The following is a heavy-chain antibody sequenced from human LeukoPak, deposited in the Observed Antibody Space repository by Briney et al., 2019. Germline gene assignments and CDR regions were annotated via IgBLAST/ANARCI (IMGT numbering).Heavy chain of an antibody. CDR3: ARVYLERLTAGYFDH. J-gene: IGHJ4*02. V-gene: IGHV3-7*04. Sequence: GGSLRLSCAASGFTFSSYWMSWVRQAPGKGLEWVANIKQDGSEEYYVDSVKGRFTISRDNAKNSLYLQMNSLRDDDSAAYFCARVYLERLTAGYFDHWGQGTQVTVSP. D-gene: IGHD3-3*01. CDR2: IKQDGSEE. CDR1: GFTFSSYW.